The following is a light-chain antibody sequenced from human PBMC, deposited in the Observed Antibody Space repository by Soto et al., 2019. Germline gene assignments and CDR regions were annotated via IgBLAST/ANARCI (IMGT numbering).Light chain of an antibody. CDR2: DAS. CDR3: QHYNHSPFT. Sequence: DIQMTQSPSTLSASVGDRVTITCRPSESISTWLAWYQQKPGKAPKLLIYDASSLQTGVPSRFSGSGSGTKFTLTISSLHLDDFATYFCQHYNHSPFTFGQWTKLESK. V-gene: IGKV1-5*01. J-gene: IGKJ2*01. CDR1: ESISTW.